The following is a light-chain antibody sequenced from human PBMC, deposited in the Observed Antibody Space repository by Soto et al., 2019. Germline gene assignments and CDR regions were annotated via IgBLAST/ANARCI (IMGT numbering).Light chain of an antibody. V-gene: IGKV1-5*03. J-gene: IGKJ1*01. CDR1: QSIETW. CDR3: HEYSRWQGT. CDR2: KAS. Sequence: DIQLTQSPSTLSASVGDRVTITCRASQSIETWLAWYQQKPGKAPKLLIFKASNLESGVPSRFSGSGSETEFTLTISSLQPDDFATDYCHEYSRWQGTFGQGTKVEIK.